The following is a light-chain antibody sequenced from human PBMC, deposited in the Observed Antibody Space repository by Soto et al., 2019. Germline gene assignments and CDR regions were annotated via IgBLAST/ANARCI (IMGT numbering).Light chain of an antibody. J-gene: IGLJ1*01. CDR2: EVS. CDR1: SSDVGSYNL. Sequence: QSVLNQPASGSGAPGQAITISCTGTSSDVGSYNLVSWYQQHPGKAPKLMIYEVSKRPSGVSNRFSGSKSGNTASLTISGLQAEDEADYYCCSYAGSSFYASGTGTTVTVL. CDR3: CSYAGSSFYA. V-gene: IGLV2-23*02.